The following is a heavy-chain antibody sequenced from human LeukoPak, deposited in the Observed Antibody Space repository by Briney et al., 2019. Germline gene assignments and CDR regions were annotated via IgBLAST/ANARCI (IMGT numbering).Heavy chain of an antibody. V-gene: IGHV3-33*01. Sequence: GGSLRLSCAASGFTFRSYGMHWVRQAPGKGLEWVAVIWYDGSNKYYADSVKGRFTISRDNSKNTLYLQMNSLRAEDTAVYYCARGLGYCTNGVCSNFDYWGQGTLVTVSS. CDR3: ARGLGYCTNGVCSNFDY. D-gene: IGHD2-8*01. J-gene: IGHJ4*02. CDR2: IWYDGSNK. CDR1: GFTFRSYG.